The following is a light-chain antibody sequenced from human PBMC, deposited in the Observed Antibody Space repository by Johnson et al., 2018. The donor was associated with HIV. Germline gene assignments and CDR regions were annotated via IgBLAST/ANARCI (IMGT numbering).Light chain of an antibody. Sequence: QSVLTQPPSVSAAPGQKVTISCSGSNSNIGNNYVSWYQQLPGTAPKLLIYEINKRPSGIPDRFSGSKSGTSATLGITGLQTGDEADYYCGTWDNSLSAFYVFGTGTKVTVL. CDR2: EIN. V-gene: IGLV1-51*02. J-gene: IGLJ1*01. CDR3: GTWDNSLSAFYV. CDR1: NSNIGNNY.